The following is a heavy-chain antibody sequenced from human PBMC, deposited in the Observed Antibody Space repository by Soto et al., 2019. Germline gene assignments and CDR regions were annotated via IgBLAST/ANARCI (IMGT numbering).Heavy chain of an antibody. D-gene: IGHD1-26*01. CDR2: MTPNSGNT. J-gene: IGHJ4*02. CDR3: AIEISGSYGFDY. Sequence: QVQLVQSGAEVKKPGASVKVSCKASGYTFTSYDINWVRQATGQGLEWMGWMTPNSGNTGYAQKFQGRFTMTRITSTSTSYMELSSLRSEDTAVYYCAIEISGSYGFDYWGQGTLVTVSS. CDR1: GYTFTSYD. V-gene: IGHV1-8*01.